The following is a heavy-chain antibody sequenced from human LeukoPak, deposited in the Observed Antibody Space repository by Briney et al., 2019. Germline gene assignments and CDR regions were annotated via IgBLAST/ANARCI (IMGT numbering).Heavy chain of an antibody. CDR3: ARRGSYHCYMDV. V-gene: IGHV5-51*01. CDR1: GYSFTSSM. J-gene: IGHJ6*03. Sequence: NRGESLKISCKGSGYSFTSSMIAWVRQMPGKGLEWMGVIYPGDSDTRYRPSFQGQVTISDDKSINSAYLQWSSLKASDSAIYYCARRGSYHCYMDVWGKGTTVTVSS. CDR2: IYPGDSDT. D-gene: IGHD3-10*01.